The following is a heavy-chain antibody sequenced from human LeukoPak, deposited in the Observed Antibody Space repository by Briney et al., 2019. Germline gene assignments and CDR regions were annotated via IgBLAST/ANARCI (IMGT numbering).Heavy chain of an antibody. CDR2: INPSGGT. CDR1: GYTFSRYY. V-gene: IGHV1-46*01. CDR3: ARGGARFDFDP. D-gene: IGHD3-16*01. J-gene: IGHJ5*02. Sequence: ASVKVCCKASGYTFSRYYMHWVRQAPGQGLEWMGIINPSGGTGYAQKFQGRVTMTRDTSTTTVYMELSRLRSEDTAGYYCARGGARFDFDPWGQGTLVTVSS.